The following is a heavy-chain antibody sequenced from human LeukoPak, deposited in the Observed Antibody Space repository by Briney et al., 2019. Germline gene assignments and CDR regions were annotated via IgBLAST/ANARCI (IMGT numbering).Heavy chain of an antibody. CDR1: GGSFSGYY. Sequence: SETLSLTCAVYGGSFSGYYWSWVRQPPGKGLEWIGEINHSGSTNYNPSLKSRVTISVDTSKNQFSLKLSSVTAADTAVYYCARSPYYYGMAVWSQGTTVTASS. V-gene: IGHV4-34*01. CDR3: ARSPYYYGMAV. J-gene: IGHJ6*02. CDR2: INHSGST.